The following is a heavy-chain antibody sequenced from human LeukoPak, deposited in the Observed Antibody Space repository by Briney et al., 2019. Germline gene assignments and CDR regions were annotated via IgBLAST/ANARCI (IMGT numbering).Heavy chain of an antibody. D-gene: IGHD2-21*02. Sequence: ASVKVSCKASGYTFTSYYMHWVQQAPGQGLEWMGIINPSGGSTSYAQKFQGRVTMTRDTSTSTVYMELSSLRSEDTAVYYCASTIVVVTGYFQHWGQGTLVTVSS. CDR1: GYTFTSYY. J-gene: IGHJ1*01. V-gene: IGHV1-46*01. CDR2: INPSGGST. CDR3: ASTIVVVTGYFQH.